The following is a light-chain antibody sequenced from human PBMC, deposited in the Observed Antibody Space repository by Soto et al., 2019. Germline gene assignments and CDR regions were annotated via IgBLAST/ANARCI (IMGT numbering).Light chain of an antibody. Sequence: ILLTQSPATLSLSPGERATLSCRGSPIVSGKYLAWYHQRPGQAPRVLIHSASSRATGIPDRFTGSGSATDFTLTISRLEPEDFAVYYCQRYGTSPPLTCGGGTKVDIK. CDR3: QRYGTSPPLT. CDR1: PIVSGKY. CDR2: SAS. V-gene: IGKV3-20*01. J-gene: IGKJ4*01.